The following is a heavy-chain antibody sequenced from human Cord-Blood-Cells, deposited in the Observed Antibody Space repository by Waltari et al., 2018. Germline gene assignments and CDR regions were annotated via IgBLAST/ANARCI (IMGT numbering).Heavy chain of an antibody. D-gene: IGHD1-26*01. Sequence: QVQLVESGGGVVQPGRSLRLSCAASGFTFSSYGMHWVRQAPGKGLEWVVVIWYDGSNKYYADSVKGRFTISRDNSKNTLYLQMNSLRAEDTAVYYCARPNSGSYDYWGQGTLVTVSS. CDR1: GFTFSSYG. V-gene: IGHV3-33*01. CDR3: ARPNSGSYDY. J-gene: IGHJ4*02. CDR2: IWYDGSNK.